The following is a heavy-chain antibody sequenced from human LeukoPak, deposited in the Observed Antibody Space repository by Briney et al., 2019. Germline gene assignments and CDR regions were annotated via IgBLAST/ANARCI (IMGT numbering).Heavy chain of an antibody. CDR1: GYTFTSYW. Sequence: GESLKISCKASGYTFTSYWIGWVRQMPGKGLGWMVIIYPGDSDTRYSPSFQGQVTISADKSISSAYLQWSNLKASDTAMYYCARANYYNSLSSFTRWGQGTLVTVSS. J-gene: IGHJ4*02. CDR2: IYPGDSDT. V-gene: IGHV5-51*01. D-gene: IGHD3-3*01. CDR3: ARANYYNSLSSFTR.